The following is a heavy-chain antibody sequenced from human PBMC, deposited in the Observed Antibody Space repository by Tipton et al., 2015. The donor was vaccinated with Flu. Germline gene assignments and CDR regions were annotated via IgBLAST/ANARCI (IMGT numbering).Heavy chain of an antibody. Sequence: TLSLTCTVSGGSISSYYWSWIRQPPGKGLEWIGYVYYSGSTNYNPSLKSRVTISVDTSKNQFSLKLSSVTAADTAVYYCARVSSSSRWSQDWYFDLWGRGTLVTVSS. D-gene: IGHD6-13*01. CDR3: ARVSSSSRWSQDWYFDL. CDR2: VYYSGST. V-gene: IGHV4-59*07. CDR1: GGSISSYY. J-gene: IGHJ2*01.